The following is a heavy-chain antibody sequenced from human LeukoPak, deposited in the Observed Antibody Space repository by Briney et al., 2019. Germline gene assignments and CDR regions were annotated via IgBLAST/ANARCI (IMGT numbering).Heavy chain of an antibody. V-gene: IGHV6-1*01. CDR1: GDSVSSNNAV. D-gene: IGHD2-15*01. Sequence: SQTLSLTCAISGDSVSSNNAVWAWIRQSPSTGLEWLGRTYYRSQWYSDYAVSVRSRININPDTSKNQFSLQLNSVTAADTAVYYCARQPSLSYCSGDNCWVDPWGQGIPVTVSS. CDR3: ARQPSLSYCSGDNCWVDP. J-gene: IGHJ5*02. CDR2: TYYRSQWYS.